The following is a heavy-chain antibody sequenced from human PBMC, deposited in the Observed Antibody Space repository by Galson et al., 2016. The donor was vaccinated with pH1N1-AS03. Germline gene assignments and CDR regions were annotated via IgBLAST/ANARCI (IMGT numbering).Heavy chain of an antibody. Sequence: SVKVSCKASGGSFGNYAINWVRQAPGQGLEWMGGIIPVLGRANYPQKFQGRVTITADKSPATVYMELKGLRFEDTAIYYCAPMGFGELVGDYWRQGTLVTVSS. D-gene: IGHD1-26*01. V-gene: IGHV1-69*10. J-gene: IGHJ4*02. CDR1: GGSFGNYA. CDR2: IIPVLGRA. CDR3: APMGFGELVGDY.